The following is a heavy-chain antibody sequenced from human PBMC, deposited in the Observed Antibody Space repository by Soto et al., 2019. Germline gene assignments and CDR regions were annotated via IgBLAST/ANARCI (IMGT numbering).Heavy chain of an antibody. CDR1: GYTFTSYG. D-gene: IGHD3-9*01. J-gene: IGHJ6*02. CDR3: ARDRDYDILTGLDV. CDR2: ISAYNGNT. V-gene: IGHV1-18*01. Sequence: VKVSCKASGYTFTSYGISWVRQAPGQGLEWMGWISAYNGNTNYAQKLQGRVTMTTDTSTSTAYMELRGLRSDDTAVYYCARDRDYDILTGLDVWGQGTTVTVSS.